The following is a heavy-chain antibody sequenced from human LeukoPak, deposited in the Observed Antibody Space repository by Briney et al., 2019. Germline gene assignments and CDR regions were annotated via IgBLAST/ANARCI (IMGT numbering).Heavy chain of an antibody. CDR3: AKIWGWSSGYYFP. V-gene: IGHV3-23*01. Sequence: SGGSLRLSCAASGFTFSTYAMSWVRQAPGKGLEWVSGISGSGNSAYYADSVKGRFTISRDNSKNTLYLQMNSLRAEDTAVYYCAKIWGWSSGYYFPWGQGTLVTVSS. J-gene: IGHJ5*02. D-gene: IGHD3-22*01. CDR1: GFTFSTYA. CDR2: ISGSGNSA.